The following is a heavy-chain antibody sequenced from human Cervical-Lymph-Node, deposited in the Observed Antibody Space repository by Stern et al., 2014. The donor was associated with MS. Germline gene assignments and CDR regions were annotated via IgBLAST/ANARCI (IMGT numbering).Heavy chain of an antibody. Sequence: VQLVESGAEVKKPGASVNVSCKASGYTFSDYYIHWVRQAPGQGLAWMGWINPNSGGTNYAQNLQGRVAMTRDTSISTAYMELSSLRSDDAAVYYCARKHNWNFYYYYGMDVWGQGTTVTVSS. CDR2: INPNSGGT. CDR1: GYTFSDYY. CDR3: ARKHNWNFYYYYGMDV. V-gene: IGHV1-2*02. J-gene: IGHJ6*02. D-gene: IGHD1-7*01.